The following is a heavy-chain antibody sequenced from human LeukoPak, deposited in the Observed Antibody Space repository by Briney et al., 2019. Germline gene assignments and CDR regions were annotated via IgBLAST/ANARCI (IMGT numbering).Heavy chain of an antibody. D-gene: IGHD3-10*01. CDR3: RGTAYGSGSSNDY. Sequence: ASVKVSCKASGYTFTSYDINWVRQATGQGLEWMGWMNPNSGNTGYAQKFQGRVTMTRNTSISTAYMELSSLRSEDTAVYYCRGTAYGSGSSNDYWGQGTLVTVSS. CDR2: MNPNSGNT. J-gene: IGHJ4*02. CDR1: GYTFTSYD. V-gene: IGHV1-8*01.